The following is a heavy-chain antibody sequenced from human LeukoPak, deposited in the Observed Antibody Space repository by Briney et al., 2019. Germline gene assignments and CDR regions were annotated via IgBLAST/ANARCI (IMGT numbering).Heavy chain of an antibody. J-gene: IGHJ4*02. Sequence: PSETLSLTCTVSGGXISGYYCSWIRQPPGKGLEWIGGIYYGGSTKYNASFQSRVTISVDASKNKFSLRLSSLTAADTALYYCARGALDTKTRFDYWGQGTLVTVSS. CDR3: ARGALDTKTRFDY. V-gene: IGHV4-59*01. CDR1: GGXISGYY. D-gene: IGHD5-18*01. CDR2: IYYGGST.